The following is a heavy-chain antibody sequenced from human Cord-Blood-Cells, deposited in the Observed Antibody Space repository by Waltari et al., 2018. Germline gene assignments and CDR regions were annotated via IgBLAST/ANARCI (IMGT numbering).Heavy chain of an antibody. Sequence: EVQLVESGGGLVQPGGSLKLSCAASGFTFSGPAMHWVRQASGKGLEWVGRIRSKGNRYATAYAASVKGRFTIARDDSKNTAYLKMNSLKTEDTAVYYCTSRYYYGSGSYKYYFDYWGQGTLVTVSS. V-gene: IGHV3-73*01. CDR1: GFTFSGPA. D-gene: IGHD3-10*01. CDR3: TSRYYYGSGSYKYYFDY. CDR2: IRSKGNRYAT. J-gene: IGHJ4*02.